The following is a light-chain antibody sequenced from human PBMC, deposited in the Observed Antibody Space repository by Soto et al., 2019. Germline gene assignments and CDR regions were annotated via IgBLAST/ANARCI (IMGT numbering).Light chain of an antibody. V-gene: IGKV3-15*01. CDR1: QSISSN. Sequence: EIVMTQSPATLSVSPGERATLSCRASQSISSNLAWYQQKPGQAPRLLIYGASTRATGIPVTFSGSGSGTEFTLTISSLQSEDFAVYYCQQYNNWPFTFGPGTKWISN. CDR2: GAS. CDR3: QQYNNWPFT. J-gene: IGKJ3*01.